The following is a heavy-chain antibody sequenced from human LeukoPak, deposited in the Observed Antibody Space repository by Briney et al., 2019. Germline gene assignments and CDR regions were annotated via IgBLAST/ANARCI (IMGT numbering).Heavy chain of an antibody. D-gene: IGHD3-22*01. CDR1: GFTFSSYA. J-gene: IGHJ4*02. CDR3: AKASADDTYYFDY. Sequence: PGGSLRLSCAASGFTFSSYAMSCVRQAPGQGLEWVSAISGSGGSTYYADSVKGRFTISRDNSKNTLYLQMSSLRAEDSAVYSCAKASADDTYYFDYWGQGTLVTVSS. V-gene: IGHV3-23*01. CDR2: ISGSGGST.